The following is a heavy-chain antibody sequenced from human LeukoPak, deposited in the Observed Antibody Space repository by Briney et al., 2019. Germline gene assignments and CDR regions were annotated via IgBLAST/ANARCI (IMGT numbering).Heavy chain of an antibody. CDR1: GFPFRAYG. Sequence: PGGSLRLSCATSGFPFRAYGIHWVRQAAGKGLERVAFIRYDGTSKYYIDSVKGRFSISRDTSMNTVSLQMNSLRDEDTAVYYCAKEDKGYSFGFDAFDTWGQGTMVTVSA. CDR3: AKEDKGYSFGFDAFDT. D-gene: IGHD5-18*01. J-gene: IGHJ3*02. V-gene: IGHV3-30*02. CDR2: IRYDGTSK.